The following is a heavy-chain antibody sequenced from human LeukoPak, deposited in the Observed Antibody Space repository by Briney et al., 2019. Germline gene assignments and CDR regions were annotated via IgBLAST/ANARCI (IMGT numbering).Heavy chain of an antibody. D-gene: IGHD6-6*01. CDR2: IYYSGST. J-gene: IGHJ4*02. Sequence: SQTLSPTCTVSGGSVSSGDYYWSWIRQPPGKGLEWIGYIYYSGSTYYNPSLKSRVTISVDTSKNQFSLKLSSVTAADTAVYYCASETYSSSSYYFDYWGQGTLVTVSS. V-gene: IGHV4-30-4*01. CDR1: GGSVSSGDYY. CDR3: ASETYSSSSYYFDY.